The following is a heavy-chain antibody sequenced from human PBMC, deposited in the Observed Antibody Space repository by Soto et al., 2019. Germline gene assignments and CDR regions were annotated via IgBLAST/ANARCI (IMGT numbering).Heavy chain of an antibody. D-gene: IGHD3-22*01. V-gene: IGHV4-39*01. CDR1: GGSISSSSNY. CDR2: IYYSGST. CDR3: ASEAGYDGGGYYPNYGMDV. Sequence: PSETLSLTCTVSGGSISSSSNYWGRIRQPPGKGLEWIGSIYYSGSTYYDPSLKSRVTISVDTSKNQFSLKLSSVTAADTAVYYCASEAGYDGGGYYPNYGMDVWGQGTTVTVSS. J-gene: IGHJ6*02.